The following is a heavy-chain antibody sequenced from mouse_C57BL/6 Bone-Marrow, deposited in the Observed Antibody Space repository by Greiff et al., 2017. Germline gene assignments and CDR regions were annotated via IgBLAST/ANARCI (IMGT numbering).Heavy chain of an antibody. J-gene: IGHJ2*01. V-gene: IGHV1-52*01. CDR1: GYTFTSYW. CDR3: ARGPY. Sequence: QVQLQQPGAELVRPGSSVKLSCKASGYTFTSYWMHWVKQRPIQGLEWIGNIDPSVSEPHYNQKFKDKATLTVDKSSSTAYMQLSSLTSEDSAVYYCARGPYWGQGTTLTVSS. CDR2: IDPSVSEP.